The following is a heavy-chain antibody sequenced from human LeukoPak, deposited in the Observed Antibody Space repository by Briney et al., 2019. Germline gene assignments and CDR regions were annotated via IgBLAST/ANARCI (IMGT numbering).Heavy chain of an antibody. CDR3: ARVAAAGHQDAFDI. CDR2: ISSSSSYI. J-gene: IGHJ3*02. Sequence: PGGSLRLSCAASGFTFSSYSMNWVRQAPGKGLEWVSSISSSSSYIYYADSVKGRFTISRDNAKNSLYLQMNSLRAEDTAVYYCARVAAAGHQDAFDIWGQGTMVTVSS. V-gene: IGHV3-21*01. D-gene: IGHD6-13*01. CDR1: GFTFSSYS.